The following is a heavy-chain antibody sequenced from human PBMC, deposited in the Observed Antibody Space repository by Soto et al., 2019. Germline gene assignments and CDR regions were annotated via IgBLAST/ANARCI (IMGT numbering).Heavy chain of an antibody. CDR2: ISYDGSNK. CDR3: ARAPMYAPMPY. J-gene: IGHJ4*02. D-gene: IGHD2-2*01. Sequence: QVQLVESGGGVVQPGRSLRLSCAASGFTFSSYAMHWVRQAPGKGLEWVAVISYDGSNKYYADSVKGRFTISRDNSKNTLYLQMNSLRAEDTAVYYCARAPMYAPMPYWGQGTLVTVSS. CDR1: GFTFSSYA. V-gene: IGHV3-30-3*01.